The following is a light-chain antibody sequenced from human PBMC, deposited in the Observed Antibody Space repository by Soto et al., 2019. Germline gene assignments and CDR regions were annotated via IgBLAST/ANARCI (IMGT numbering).Light chain of an antibody. CDR3: ASWDASVGGPA. CDR1: NSNIGSKY. CDR2: RNN. V-gene: IGLV1-47*01. J-gene: IGLJ2*01. Sequence: QLVLTQPPSASGTPGQSGTISCSGSNSNIGSKYVYWYQQFPGTAPNLLIYRNNQRPPGVPDRFSGSKSGTSASLAISDLRSEDEADYYCASWDASVGGPAFGGGTQLTVL.